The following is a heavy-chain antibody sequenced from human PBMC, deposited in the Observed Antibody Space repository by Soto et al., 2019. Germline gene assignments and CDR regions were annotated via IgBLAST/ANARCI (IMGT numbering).Heavy chain of an antibody. CDR2: ISGSDDST. V-gene: IGHV3-23*01. D-gene: IGHD6-6*01. J-gene: IGHJ4*02. CDR3: EKRSSSSTFDY. CDR1: GFTFSSYA. Sequence: EVQLLESGGGLVQPGESLRLSCAASGFTFSSYAMSWVRQAPGKGLEWVSVISGSDDSTYYADSVKGRFTISRDNSKNTLYLQMNSRRAEDTAVYYCEKRSSSSTFDYWGQGTLVTVSS.